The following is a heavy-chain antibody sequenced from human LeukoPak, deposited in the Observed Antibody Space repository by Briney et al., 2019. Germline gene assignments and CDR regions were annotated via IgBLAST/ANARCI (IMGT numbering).Heavy chain of an antibody. Sequence: ASVKVSCKASGYTFTGYYMHWVRQAPGQGLEWMGWINPNSGGTNYARKFQGRVTMTRATPISTAYMELSRLRSDDTAVYYCARQDGYDFWSDAYYFDYWGQGTLVTVSS. V-gene: IGHV1-2*02. J-gene: IGHJ4*02. CDR2: INPNSGGT. CDR1: GYTFTGYY. CDR3: ARQDGYDFWSDAYYFDY. D-gene: IGHD3-3*01.